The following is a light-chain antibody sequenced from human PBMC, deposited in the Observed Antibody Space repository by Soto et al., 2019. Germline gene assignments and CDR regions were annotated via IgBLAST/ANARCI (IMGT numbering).Light chain of an antibody. CDR2: GTS. CDR3: QQYNNCPKL. CDR1: QSVSGN. V-gene: IGKV3-15*01. J-gene: IGKJ1*01. Sequence: EIVMTQAPATLSVSPGERATRSCRASQSVSGNLAGYQQKPGQAHSLLIYGTSTRATGIPASCSGSGSWTEFVLTSSSLQPEDFAVYYCQQYNNCPKLFGQGPNVELQ.